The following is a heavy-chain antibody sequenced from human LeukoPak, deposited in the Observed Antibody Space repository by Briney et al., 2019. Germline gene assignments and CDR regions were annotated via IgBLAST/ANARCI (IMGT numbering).Heavy chain of an antibody. CDR3: AKKMTITGWLYYFDY. D-gene: IGHD5-24*01. CDR2: INTDGSST. CDR1: GFTFSSYW. J-gene: IGHJ4*02. Sequence: PGGSLRLSCAASGFTFSSYWMQWVRQAPGKGLVWVSRINTDGSSTTYADSVKGRFTISRDNSKNTLYLQMNSLRAEDTAVYYCAKKMTITGWLYYFDYWGQGTLVTVSS. V-gene: IGHV3-74*01.